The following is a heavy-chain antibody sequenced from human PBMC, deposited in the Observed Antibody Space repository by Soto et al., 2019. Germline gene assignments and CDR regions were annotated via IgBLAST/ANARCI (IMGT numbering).Heavy chain of an antibody. V-gene: IGHV4-59*08. D-gene: IGHD5-12*01. CDR3: ANHLSAWLRLAAFHV. CDR1: GGSITNYY. J-gene: IGHJ3*01. CDR2: AYYGGYT. Sequence: QVQLQESGPGLVKPSETLSLTCTVSGGSITNYYWSWIRQPPGKVLEWIGYAYYGGYTHSNPSLKSLVTVAAETAKSQFALELSSVMVADTAGYYWANHLSAWLRLAAFHVGGPGTMVTVSS.